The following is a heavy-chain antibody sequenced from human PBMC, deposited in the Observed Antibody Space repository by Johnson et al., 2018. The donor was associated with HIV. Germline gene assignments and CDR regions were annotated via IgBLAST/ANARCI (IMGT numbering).Heavy chain of an antibody. CDR3: ARAAYGGSHHDAFDI. Sequence: QVQLVESGGGVVQPGRSLRLSCAASGFTFSSYAMHWVRQAPGKGLEWVAVISYDGSNKYYADSVKGRFTISRDNSKNTLYLQMNSLRAEDTAVYSCARAAYGGSHHDAFDIWGQGTMVSVSS. CDR1: GFTFSSYA. CDR2: ISYDGSNK. J-gene: IGHJ3*02. D-gene: IGHD1-26*01. V-gene: IGHV3-30-3*01.